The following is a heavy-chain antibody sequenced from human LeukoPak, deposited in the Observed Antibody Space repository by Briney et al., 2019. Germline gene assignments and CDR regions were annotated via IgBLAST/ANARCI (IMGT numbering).Heavy chain of an antibody. D-gene: IGHD5-12*01. CDR1: GFTFSSYE. CDR2: ISSSSKYI. V-gene: IGHV3-21*01. J-gene: IGHJ4*02. Sequence: GGSLRLSCAASGFTFSSYEMNWVRQAPGKGLEWVSCISSSSKYIYYADSLKGRFTISRDNAKNSLYLQMNSLRTEDTAVYYCARGSVIVAGYDYWGQGTLVTVSS. CDR3: ARGSVIVAGYDY.